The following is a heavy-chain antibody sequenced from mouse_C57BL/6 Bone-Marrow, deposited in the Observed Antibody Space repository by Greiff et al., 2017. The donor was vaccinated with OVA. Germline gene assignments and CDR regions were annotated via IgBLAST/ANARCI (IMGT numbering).Heavy chain of an antibody. CDR2: ISDGGSYT. J-gene: IGHJ2*01. V-gene: IGHV5-4*01. Sequence: EVQVVESGGGLVKPGGSLKLSCAASGFTFSSYAMSWVRQTPEKRLEWVATISDGGSYTYYPDNVKGRFTIARDNAKNNLYLQMSHLKSEDTAMYYCARDPCDGYYLDDWGQGTTLTVSS. D-gene: IGHD2-3*01. CDR1: GFTFSSYA. CDR3: ARDPCDGYYLDD.